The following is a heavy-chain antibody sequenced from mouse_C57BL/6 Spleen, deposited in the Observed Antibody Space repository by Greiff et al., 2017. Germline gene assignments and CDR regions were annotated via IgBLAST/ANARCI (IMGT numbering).Heavy chain of an antibody. CDR1: GYSITSGYY. Sequence: EVKLVESGPGLVKPSQSLSLTCSVTGYSITSGYYWNWIRQFPGNKLEWMGYISYDGSNNYNPSLKNRISITRDTSKNQFFLKLNSVTTEDTATYYCARGEGTGGAMDYWGQGTSVTVSS. CDR2: ISYDGSN. J-gene: IGHJ4*01. V-gene: IGHV3-6*01. D-gene: IGHD3-3*01. CDR3: ARGEGTGGAMDY.